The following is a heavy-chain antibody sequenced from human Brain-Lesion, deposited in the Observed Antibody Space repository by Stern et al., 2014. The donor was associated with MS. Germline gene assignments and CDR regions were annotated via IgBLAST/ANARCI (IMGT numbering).Heavy chain of an antibody. V-gene: IGHV1-69*01. J-gene: IGHJ5*02. D-gene: IGHD7-27*01. CDR2: IIPMTGEA. Sequence: QVQLVQSGAEVRKPGSSVKVSCKASGGLFRSDAISWVRQAPGQGLEWLGGIIPMTGEAHYAQKFLDRVTITADESTTTTYMDLNSLTSEDTALHYCARHWGTDLWGQGTLLTVSS. CDR3: ARHWGTDL. CDR1: GGLFRSDA.